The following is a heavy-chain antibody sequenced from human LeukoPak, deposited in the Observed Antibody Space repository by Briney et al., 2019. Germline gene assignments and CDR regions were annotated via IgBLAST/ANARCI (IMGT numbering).Heavy chain of an antibody. CDR2: IYPGDSDT. D-gene: IGHD2-21*02. Sequence: GESLKISCKGSGYSFTSYWIGWVRQMPGKGLEWMGIIYPGDSDTRYSPSFQGQVTISADKSISTAYLQWSSLKASDTAMYYCARPFGGDWGVASHFDYWGQGTLVTVSS. CDR3: ARPFGGDWGVASHFDY. CDR1: GYSFTSYW. V-gene: IGHV5-51*01. J-gene: IGHJ4*02.